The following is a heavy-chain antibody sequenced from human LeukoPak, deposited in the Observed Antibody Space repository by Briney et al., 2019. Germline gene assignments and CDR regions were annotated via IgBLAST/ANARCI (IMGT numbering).Heavy chain of an antibody. J-gene: IGHJ3*01. CDR1: GFSFSTYV. CDR2: IGNTRSYI. V-gene: IGHV3-21*01. D-gene: IGHD2-2*02. Sequence: SGGSLRLSCAASGFSFSTYVMNWVRQAPGKGLEWVSSIGNTRSYIFYADSVKGRFTISRDNARNSPYLQMNSLRAEDTAVYYCARDIVVVPAAIVNAFDLWGQGTMVTVSS. CDR3: ARDIVVVPAAIVNAFDL.